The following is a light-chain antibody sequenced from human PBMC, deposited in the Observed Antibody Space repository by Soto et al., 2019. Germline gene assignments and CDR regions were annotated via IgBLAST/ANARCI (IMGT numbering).Light chain of an antibody. CDR3: KQRSNWYT. CDR1: QSISNY. J-gene: IGKJ2*01. Sequence: EIVLTQSPATLSLSPGERATLSCRASQSISNYLAWYQQKPGQAPRLLIYDVSNRATGTPARFSGSGSGTDFTIKISRIETEDFAVYSCKQRSNWYTFGQGTKLEIK. V-gene: IGKV3-11*01. CDR2: DVS.